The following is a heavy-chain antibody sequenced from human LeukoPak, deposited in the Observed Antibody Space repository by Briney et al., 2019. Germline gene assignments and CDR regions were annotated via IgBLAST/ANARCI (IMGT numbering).Heavy chain of an antibody. D-gene: IGHD2-8*01. V-gene: IGHV1-46*01. CDR2: INPSGGST. J-gene: IGHJ4*02. CDR3: ARVYGRKFDY. CDR1: GFTFSSYG. Sequence: NTGRSLRLSCAASGFTFSSYGMHWVRQAPGQGLEWMGIINPSGGSTSYAQKFQGRVTMTRDTSTSTVYMELSSLRSEDTAVYYCARVYGRKFDYWGQGTLVTVSS.